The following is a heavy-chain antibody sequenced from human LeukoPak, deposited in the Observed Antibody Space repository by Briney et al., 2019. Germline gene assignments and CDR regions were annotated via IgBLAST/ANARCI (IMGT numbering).Heavy chain of an antibody. CDR3: ARLRYYGSGSPRGERYFDL. Sequence: PSETLSLTCTVSDGSISSYYWSWIRQPAGKGLEWIGRIYTSGNTSYNPSLKSRVTMSIDTSKNQFSLKLSSVTAADTAVYYCARLRYYGSGSPRGERYFDLWGRGTLVTVSS. J-gene: IGHJ2*01. CDR2: IYTSGNT. CDR1: DGSISSYY. D-gene: IGHD3-10*01. V-gene: IGHV4-4*07.